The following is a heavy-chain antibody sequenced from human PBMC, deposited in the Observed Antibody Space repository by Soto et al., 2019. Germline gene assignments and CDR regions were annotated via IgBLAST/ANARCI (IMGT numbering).Heavy chain of an antibody. J-gene: IGHJ4*02. CDR1: GYTFISSG. V-gene: IGHV1-18*01. D-gene: IGHD4-4*01. CDR3: ARESPKGNPSGY. Sequence: ASVKVSCKASGYTFISSGISWVRQAPGQGLEWMGWISSYNDNTNYAQMLQGRVTMTTDTSTSTAYMELRSLRSDDTAVYYCARESPKGNPSGYWGQGTLVTVSS. CDR2: ISSYNDNT.